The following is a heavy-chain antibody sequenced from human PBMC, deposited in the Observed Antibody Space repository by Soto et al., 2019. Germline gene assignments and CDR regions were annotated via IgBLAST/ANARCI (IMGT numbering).Heavy chain of an antibody. CDR2: IIPIFGTA. D-gene: IGHD3-16*01. Sequence: SVKVSCKASGGTFSSYAISWVRQAPGQGLEWMGGIIPIFGTANYAQEFQGRVTITADESTSTAYMELSSLRSEDTAVYYCARAAREVYYDYVCCMDVWGQGTTVTVSS. J-gene: IGHJ6*02. CDR3: ARAAREVYYDYVCCMDV. CDR1: GGTFSSYA. V-gene: IGHV1-69*13.